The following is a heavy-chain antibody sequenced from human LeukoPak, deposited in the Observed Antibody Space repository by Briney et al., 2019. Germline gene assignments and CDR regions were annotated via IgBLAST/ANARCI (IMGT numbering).Heavy chain of an antibody. Sequence: ASVKVSCKASGGTFSSNAINWVRQAPGQGLEWIGGIIPIVGTANYAQKFQGKVTITADESTSTAYMELSSLRSEDTAVYYCARDSGSYYYYGMDVWGQGTTVIVSS. CDR3: ARDSGSYYYYGMDV. J-gene: IGHJ6*02. V-gene: IGHV1-69*13. CDR1: GGTFSSNA. CDR2: IIPIVGTA.